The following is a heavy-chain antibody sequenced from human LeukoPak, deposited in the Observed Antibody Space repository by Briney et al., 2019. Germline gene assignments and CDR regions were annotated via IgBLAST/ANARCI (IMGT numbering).Heavy chain of an antibody. Sequence: GRSLRLSCAASGFTFSSYGMHWVRQAPGKGLEWVAVIWYDGSNKYCADSVKGRFTISRDNSKNTLYLQMNSLRAEDTAVYYCAKDGGLDYDFWSGYHRTAYYFDYWGQGTLVTVSS. J-gene: IGHJ4*02. CDR1: GFTFSSYG. CDR2: IWYDGSNK. V-gene: IGHV3-33*06. D-gene: IGHD3-3*01. CDR3: AKDGGLDYDFWSGYHRTAYYFDY.